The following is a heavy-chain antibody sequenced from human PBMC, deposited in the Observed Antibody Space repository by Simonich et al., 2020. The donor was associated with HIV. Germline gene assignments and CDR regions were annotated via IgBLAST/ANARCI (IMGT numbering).Heavy chain of an antibody. V-gene: IGHV1-2*06. Sequence: QVQLVQSGAEVKKPGASVKVSCKASGYTFTAYYIHWVRQAPGQGLEWMGRINPNSGGTNYAQKFQGRVTMTRDTSITTAYMELSRLRSDDTAFYYCATHGPGSYSSALDIWGQGTRVTVSS. D-gene: IGHD1-26*01. J-gene: IGHJ3*02. CDR2: INPNSGGT. CDR1: GYTFTAYY. CDR3: ATHGPGSYSSALDI.